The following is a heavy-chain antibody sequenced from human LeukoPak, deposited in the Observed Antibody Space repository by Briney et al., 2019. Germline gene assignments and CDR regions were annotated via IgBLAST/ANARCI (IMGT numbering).Heavy chain of an antibody. V-gene: IGHV3-15*07. CDR3: TTEDSGNSYGNH. J-gene: IGHJ1*01. CDR2: IKSKTHGGTS. D-gene: IGHD4-23*01. CDR1: GGSFSGYY. Sequence: ETLSLTCAVYGGSFSGYYWSWIRQAPGKGLEWVGRIKSKTHGGTSDYAAPVKGRFTISRDDSKSMLYLQMNSLKTEDTAVYYCTTEDSGNSYGNHWGRGTLVTVST.